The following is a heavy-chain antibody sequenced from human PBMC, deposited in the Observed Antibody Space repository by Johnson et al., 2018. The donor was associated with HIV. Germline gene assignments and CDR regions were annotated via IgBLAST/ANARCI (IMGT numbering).Heavy chain of an antibody. CDR2: IRADGRAR. V-gene: IGHV3-30*02. J-gene: IGHJ3*02. Sequence: QVQLVESGGGVVQPGGSLRISCAASGFTFSSYGMHWVRQAPGKGLEWVALIRADGRARYYAASVKGRFTISRDNYRNMIYLQMNSLRVDDTAVYHCSKVEVVTPYDPFDIWGQGTMVTVSS. CDR3: SKVEVVTPYDPFDI. D-gene: IGHD2-21*01. CDR1: GFTFSSYG.